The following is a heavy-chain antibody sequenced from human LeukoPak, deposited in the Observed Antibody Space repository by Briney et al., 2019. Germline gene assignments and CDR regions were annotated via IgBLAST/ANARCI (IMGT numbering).Heavy chain of an antibody. J-gene: IGHJ4*02. V-gene: IGHV3-30*18. CDR2: ISYDGSNK. CDR1: GFTFSSYG. CDR3: AKEATYYDILTGYRNEYYFDY. D-gene: IGHD3-9*01. Sequence: PGGSLRLSCAASGFTFSSYGMHWVRQAPGKGLEWVAVISYDGSNKYYAVSVKGRFTISRDNSKNTLYLQMNSLRAEDTAVYYCAKEATYYDILTGYRNEYYFDYWGQGTLVTVSS.